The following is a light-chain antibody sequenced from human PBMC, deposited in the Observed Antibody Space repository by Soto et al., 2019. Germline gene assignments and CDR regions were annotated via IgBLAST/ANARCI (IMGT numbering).Light chain of an antibody. CDR1: QSISSW. CDR3: QQYYSYPWM. J-gene: IGKJ1*01. Sequence: DIQMTQSPSTLSASVGYRVTITCRAIQSISSWLAWYQQKPGKAPKLLIYDATTLESGVPSTFSGSEFGTEFTLTISSLQADDFATYYCQQYYSYPWMFGQGTKVDIK. V-gene: IGKV1-5*01. CDR2: DAT.